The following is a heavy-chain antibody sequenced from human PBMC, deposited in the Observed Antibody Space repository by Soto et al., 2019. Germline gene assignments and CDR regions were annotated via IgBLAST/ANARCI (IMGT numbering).Heavy chain of an antibody. CDR1: GGTFSSYA. D-gene: IGHD1-1*01. V-gene: IGHV1-69*13. J-gene: IGHJ6*02. CDR2: IIPIFGTA. CDR3: ARDSLMERPVFSIGYYYGMDV. Sequence: ASVKVSCKASGGTFSSYAISCVRQAPGQGLEWMGGIIPIFGTANYAQKFQGRVTITADESTSTAYMELSSLRSEDTAVYYCARDSLMERPVFSIGYYYGMDVWGQGTTVTVSS.